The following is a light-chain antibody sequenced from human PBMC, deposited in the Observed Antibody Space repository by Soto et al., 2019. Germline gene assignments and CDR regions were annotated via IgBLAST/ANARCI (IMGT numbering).Light chain of an antibody. Sequence: DIQMTQSPSSLSASVGDRVTITCRASQSISSYLNWYQQKPGKAPKLLIYAASSLQSGVPSRFRVSGAGKDFTLSRSSLQPEDLAPYYCQQSYRTPFTVGPGTKVDIK. V-gene: IGKV1-39*01. J-gene: IGKJ3*01. CDR1: QSISSY. CDR2: AAS. CDR3: QQSYRTPFT.